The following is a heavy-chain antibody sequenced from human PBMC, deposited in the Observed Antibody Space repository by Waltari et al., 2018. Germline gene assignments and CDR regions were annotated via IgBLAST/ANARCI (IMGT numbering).Heavy chain of an antibody. D-gene: IGHD2-8*01. V-gene: IGHV1-2*06. J-gene: IGHJ6*02. CDR2: INPNSGGT. Sequence: QVQLVQSGAEVKKPGASVKVSCKASGYTFTGYYMHWVRPAPGQGLEWMGRINPNSGGTNYAQKFQGRVTMTRDTSISTAYMELSRLRSDDTAVYYCARLIPSDPTDPYYYYGMDVWGQGTTVTVSS. CDR3: ARLIPSDPTDPYYYYGMDV. CDR1: GYTFTGYY.